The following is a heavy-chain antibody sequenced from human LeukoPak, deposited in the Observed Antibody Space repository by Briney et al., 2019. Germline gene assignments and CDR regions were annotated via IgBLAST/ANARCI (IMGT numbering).Heavy chain of an antibody. CDR3: ARSRPRGVSPDY. Sequence: GESLKISCKGSGYSFTSYWIGWVRQMPGKGLEGMGVIYPGDSDTRYSPSSQGQVTISADKSISTSYLQWSSLKASDTAMHYCARSRPRGVSPDYWGQGTLVPVPS. V-gene: IGHV5-51*01. CDR2: IYPGDSDT. J-gene: IGHJ4*02. CDR1: GYSFTSYW. D-gene: IGHD2-8*02.